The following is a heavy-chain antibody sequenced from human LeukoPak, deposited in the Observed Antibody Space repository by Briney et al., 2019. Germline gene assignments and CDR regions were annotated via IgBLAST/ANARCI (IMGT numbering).Heavy chain of an antibody. J-gene: IGHJ4*02. D-gene: IGHD6-6*01. CDR3: AREQYSEIDY. Sequence: SETLSLTCTVSGGSISSSSYYWGWIRQPPGKGLEWIGSIYYSGSTYYNPSLKSRVTISVDTSKNQFSLKLSSVTAADTAVYYCAREQYSEIDYWGQGTLVTVSS. V-gene: IGHV4-39*07. CDR2: IYYSGST. CDR1: GGSISSSSYY.